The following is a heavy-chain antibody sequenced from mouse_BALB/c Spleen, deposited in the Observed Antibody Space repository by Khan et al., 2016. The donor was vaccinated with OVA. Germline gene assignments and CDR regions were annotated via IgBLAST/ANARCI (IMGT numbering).Heavy chain of an antibody. CDR1: GFSLTSYG. CDR2: IWGDGST. Sequence: QVQLKESGPGLVAPSQSLSITCTVSGFSLTSYGVSWVRQPPGKGLEWLGMIWGDGSTNYHSALISRLSISKDNSKSQVFLKLNSLQTDDTPTYYCTKFTPDYYSIENWGQGTSVTVSS. V-gene: IGHV2-3*01. D-gene: IGHD1-1*01. CDR3: TKFTPDYYSIEN. J-gene: IGHJ4*01.